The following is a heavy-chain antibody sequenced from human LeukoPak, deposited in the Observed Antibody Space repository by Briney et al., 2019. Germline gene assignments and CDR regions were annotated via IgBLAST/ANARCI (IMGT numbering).Heavy chain of an antibody. CDR1: GFTFKDYG. CDR3: AKHMRATNTYSFFGLDV. D-gene: IGHD1-26*01. J-gene: IGHJ6*02. V-gene: IGHV3-9*01. CDR2: INWNGGGT. Sequence: GGSLRLSCAATGFTFKDYGMHWVRQPPGKSLEWVSSINWNGGGTDYADSVKGRFTISRDNAKNSLYLQLSSLRPEDTALYYCAKHMRATNTYSFFGLDVWGQGTTVTVSS.